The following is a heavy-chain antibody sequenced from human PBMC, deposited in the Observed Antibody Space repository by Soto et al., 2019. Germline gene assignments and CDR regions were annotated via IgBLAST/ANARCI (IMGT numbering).Heavy chain of an antibody. D-gene: IGHD6-13*01. CDR2: ISSNSAYI. J-gene: IGHJ5*02. CDR1: GFTFRSFT. Sequence: GASLRLSCAASGFTFRSFTMNWVRQAPGKGLEWVSTISSNSAYIYYTDALRGRFTISRDNAKNSLHLQMKSLRAEDTAVYYCTRDASRDSSARGWFDPWGPGTRVPVSA. CDR3: TRDASRDSSARGWFDP. V-gene: IGHV3-21*01.